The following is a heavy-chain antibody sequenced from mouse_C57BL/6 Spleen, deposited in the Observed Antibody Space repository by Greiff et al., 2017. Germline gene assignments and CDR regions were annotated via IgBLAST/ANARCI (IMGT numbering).Heavy chain of an antibody. Sequence: QVQLKQPGAELVKPGASVKLSCKASGYTFTSYWMHWVKQRPGRGLEWIGRIDPTSGGTQYNEKFKSKATLTVDKPSSTAYMQLSSLTSEDSAVYYCARTGDYVAMDCWGQGTTVTVSS. V-gene: IGHV1-72*01. D-gene: IGHD2-4*01. CDR3: ARTGDYVAMDC. CDR1: GYTFTSYW. CDR2: IDPTSGGT. J-gene: IGHJ4*01.